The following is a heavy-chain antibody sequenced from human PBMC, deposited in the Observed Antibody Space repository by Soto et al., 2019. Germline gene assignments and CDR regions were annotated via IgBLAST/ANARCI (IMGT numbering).Heavy chain of an antibody. J-gene: IGHJ4*02. V-gene: IGHV3-48*03. Sequence: EVQLVESGGGLVQSGGSLRLSCAASGITFSSYEMNWVRQAPGKGLEWDSYISGSGSIIYYADSVKGRFTISRDNAKKSLYLRINSLRAEDTAVYYCATVGGSDFFDYWGQGTLVSVSS. CDR1: GITFSSYE. CDR2: ISGSGSII. CDR3: ATVGGSDFFDY. D-gene: IGHD2-21*01.